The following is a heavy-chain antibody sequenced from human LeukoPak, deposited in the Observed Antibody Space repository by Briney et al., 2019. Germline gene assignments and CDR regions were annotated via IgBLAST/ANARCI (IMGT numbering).Heavy chain of an antibody. CDR3: ATTTSSAWMPFDY. CDR2: ISSGGSTI. D-gene: IGHD6-25*01. CDR1: GFNFYSFT. V-gene: IGHV3-48*01. J-gene: IGHJ4*02. Sequence: GGSLRLSCVASGFNFYSFTMNWVRRAPGKGLEWVSYISSGGSTIYYRDSVEGRFTISRDNAKNSLYLQMNSLSADDTGVYYCATTTSSAWMPFDYWGQGTLVAVSS.